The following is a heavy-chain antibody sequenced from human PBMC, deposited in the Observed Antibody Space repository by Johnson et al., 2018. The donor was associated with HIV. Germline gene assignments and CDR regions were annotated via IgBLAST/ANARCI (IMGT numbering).Heavy chain of an antibody. J-gene: IGHJ3*02. Sequence: QVQLVESGGGLVKPGGSLRLSCAASGFIFSDYYMSWIRQAPGKGLEWVSYISSSGSTIQYADSVKGRFTISRNNAKNSLYVQMNSLRAEDTAVYYFAGVGRNEGRHGFDIWGQGTMVTVSS. CDR1: GFIFSDYY. CDR3: AGVGRNEGRHGFDI. V-gene: IGHV3-11*04. CDR2: ISSSGSTI. D-gene: IGHD1-1*01.